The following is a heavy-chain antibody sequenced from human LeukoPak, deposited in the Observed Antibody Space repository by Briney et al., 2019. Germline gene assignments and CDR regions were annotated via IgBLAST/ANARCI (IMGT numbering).Heavy chain of an antibody. CDR2: IYYSGYT. D-gene: IGHD1-26*01. V-gene: IGHV4-59*08. J-gene: IGHJ4*02. Sequence: SDPLSLTCTVSGRSISSYYWSWLRQPPGKGLEGIGYIYYSGYTNYNPSRKGRVTISVDTSKNQFSLKLSSVTAADTAVYYCGRHDDGSYSYWGQGTLVTLST. CDR3: GRHDDGSYSY. CDR1: GRSISSYY.